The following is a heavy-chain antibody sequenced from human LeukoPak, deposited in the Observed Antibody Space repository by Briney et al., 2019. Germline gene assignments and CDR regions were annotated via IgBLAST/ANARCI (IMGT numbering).Heavy chain of an antibody. CDR3: ARDPIGYCSSTSCYWNWFDP. V-gene: IGHV1-8*01. CDR1: GYTFTSYD. J-gene: IGHJ5*02. D-gene: IGHD2-2*01. Sequence: ASVKVSCKASGYTFTSYDINWVRQATGQGLEWMGWMNPNSGNTGYAQKFQGRVTKTRNTSISTAYMELSSLRSEDTAVYYCARDPIGYCSSTSCYWNWFDPWGQGTLVTVSS. CDR2: MNPNSGNT.